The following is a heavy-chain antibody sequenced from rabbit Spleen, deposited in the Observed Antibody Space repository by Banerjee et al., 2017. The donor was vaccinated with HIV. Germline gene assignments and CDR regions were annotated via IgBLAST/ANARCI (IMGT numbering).Heavy chain of an antibody. CDR3: GRSYVGKAITNLNL. CDR2: IGAGSSGST. J-gene: IGHJ4*01. Sequence: QSLEESGGGLVKPGASLTLTCKASGFSFNSGYDMCWVRQAPGKGLEWIACIGAGSSGSTYSATWAKGRFTISKTSSTTVTLQMTSLTAADTATYFCGRSYVGKAITNLNLWGPGTLVTVS. D-gene: IGHD4-2*01. CDR1: GFSFNSGYD. V-gene: IGHV1S40*01.